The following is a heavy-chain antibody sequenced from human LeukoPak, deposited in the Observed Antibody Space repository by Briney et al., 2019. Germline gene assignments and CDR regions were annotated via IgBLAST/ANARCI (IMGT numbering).Heavy chain of an antibody. J-gene: IGHJ4*02. CDR3: ARSAAGTYY. V-gene: IGHV3-21*01. CDR2: ISTSSSYK. D-gene: IGHD1-1*01. CDR1: GFTFSSYS. Sequence: PGGSLRLSCVASGFTFSSYSMNWVRQAPAKGLEWVSSISTSSSYKYYTDSAKGRFTISRDNAKNSLYLQMNSLRAEDTAAYYCARSAAGTYYWGRGTLVTVSS.